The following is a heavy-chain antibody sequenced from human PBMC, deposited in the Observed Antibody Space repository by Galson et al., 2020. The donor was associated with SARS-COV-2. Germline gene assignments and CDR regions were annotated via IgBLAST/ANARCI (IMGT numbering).Heavy chain of an antibody. CDR2: MYSGGAT. CDR3: GRDSSSWYVGF. CDR1: GFTVTDNY. Sequence: GGSLRLSCAASGFTVTDNYMSWVRQAPGRGLQWVSIMYSGGATHYADFVKGRFTISRDNSKNTLYLQMNSLRAEDTGVYYCGRDSSSWYVGFWGQGTLVTVSS. V-gene: IGHV3-66*01. D-gene: IGHD6-13*01. J-gene: IGHJ4*02.